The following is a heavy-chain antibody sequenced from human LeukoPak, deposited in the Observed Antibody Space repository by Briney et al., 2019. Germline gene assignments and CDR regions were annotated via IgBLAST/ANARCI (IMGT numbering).Heavy chain of an antibody. CDR1: GFTFSSYS. CDR3: ARVWGLAVAGGEIEY. J-gene: IGHJ4*02. Sequence: RGSLRLSCAASGFTFSSYSMNWVRQAPGEGLGWVSYISSSGTTIYYADSVKGRFTISRDNAKNSLYLQMNSLRDEDTAVYYCARVWGLAVAGGEIEYWGQGTLVTVSS. D-gene: IGHD6-13*01. V-gene: IGHV3-48*02. CDR2: ISSSGTTI.